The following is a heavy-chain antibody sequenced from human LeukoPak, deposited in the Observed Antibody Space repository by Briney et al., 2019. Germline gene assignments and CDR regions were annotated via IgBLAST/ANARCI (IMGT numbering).Heavy chain of an antibody. V-gene: IGHV1-2*02. CDR1: GYTFTGYY. CDR3: ARDGMYYYDSSGYVDY. CDR2: INPNSGGT. Sequence: GASVKVSCKASGYTFTGYYMHWVRQAPGQRLEWMGWINPNSGGTNYAQKFQGRVTMTRDTSISTAYMELSRLRSDDTAVYYCARDGMYYYDSSGYVDYWGQGTLVTVSS. J-gene: IGHJ4*02. D-gene: IGHD3-22*01.